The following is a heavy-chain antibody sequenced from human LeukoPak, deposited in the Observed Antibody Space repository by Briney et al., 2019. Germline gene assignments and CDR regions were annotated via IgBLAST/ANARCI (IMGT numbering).Heavy chain of an antibody. J-gene: IGHJ4*02. D-gene: IGHD3-10*01. Sequence: GGSLRLSCAASGFTFSSYAMSWVRQAPGKGLEWVSAISGSGGSTYYADSVKGRFTISRDNSKNTLYLQMNSLRAEDTAVYYCAKDGDSYGSGSYFDYWGQGTLDTVSS. CDR1: GFTFSSYA. CDR3: AKDGDSYGSGSYFDY. CDR2: ISGSGGST. V-gene: IGHV3-23*01.